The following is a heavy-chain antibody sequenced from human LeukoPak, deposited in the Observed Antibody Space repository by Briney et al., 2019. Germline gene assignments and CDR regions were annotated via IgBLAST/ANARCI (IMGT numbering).Heavy chain of an antibody. D-gene: IGHD3-3*01. CDR3: ATDPNTIFGVVSFTYAFDI. V-gene: IGHV1-8*01. CDR1: GYTFTSYD. CDR2: MNPNSGNT. J-gene: IGHJ3*02. Sequence: ASVKVSCKASGYTFTSYDINWVRQATGQGLEWMGWMNPNSGNTGYAQKFQGRVTMTRNTSISTAYMELSSLRSEDTAVYYCATDPNTIFGVVSFTYAFDIWGQGTMVTVSS.